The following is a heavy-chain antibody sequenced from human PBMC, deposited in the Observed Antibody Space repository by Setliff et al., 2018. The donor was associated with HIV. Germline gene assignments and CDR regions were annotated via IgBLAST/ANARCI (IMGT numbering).Heavy chain of an antibody. J-gene: IGHJ3*02. D-gene: IGHD7-27*01. Sequence: TLSLTCTVSGGSISSGGYYWSWIRQHPGKGLEWIGYIYYSGSTYYNPSLKSRVTISVDTSKNQFSLKLSSVTAADTAVYYCARDHRSNWGREDAFDIWGQGTMVTVSS. V-gene: IGHV4-31*03. CDR1: GGSISSGGYY. CDR3: ARDHRSNWGREDAFDI. CDR2: IYYSGST.